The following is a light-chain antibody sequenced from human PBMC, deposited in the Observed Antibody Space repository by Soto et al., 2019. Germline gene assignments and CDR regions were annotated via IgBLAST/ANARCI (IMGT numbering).Light chain of an antibody. CDR1: SSNIGAGYD. Sequence: QSVLTQPPSVSGAPGQRVTISCTGSSSNIGAGYDVHWYQQLPGPAPKLLIYGNSNRPSGVPDRFSGSKSGTSASLAITGLQAEDEADYDCQSYDSSLSGYVFGTGTKVTVL. CDR2: GNS. CDR3: QSYDSSLSGYV. V-gene: IGLV1-40*01. J-gene: IGLJ1*01.